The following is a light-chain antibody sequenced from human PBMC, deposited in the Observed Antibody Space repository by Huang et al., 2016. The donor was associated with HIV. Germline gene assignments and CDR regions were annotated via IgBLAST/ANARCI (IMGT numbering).Light chain of an antibody. V-gene: IGKV1-39*01. CDR3: QQSFNTPLT. J-gene: IGKJ4*01. CDR1: QSISTY. CDR2: SSS. Sequence: DIQMTQSPSSLSASVGDRVTISCRASQSISTYLNWYQQNPGKAPKLLSFSSSTWETGVPARFSGGGSGTDFTLTINTLQPDDFAVYYCQQSFNTPLTFGGGTNVEIK.